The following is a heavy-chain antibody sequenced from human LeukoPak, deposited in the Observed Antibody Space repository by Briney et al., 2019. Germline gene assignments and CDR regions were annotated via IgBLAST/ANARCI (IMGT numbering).Heavy chain of an antibody. D-gene: IGHD6-19*01. CDR3: ARGYSSGWSWDY. J-gene: IGHJ4*02. CDR2: IYYSGST. CDR1: GGSISSGGYY. Sequence: SETLSLTCTVSGGSISSGGYYWSWIRQHPGPGLEWIGYIYYSGSTYYNPSLKSRVTISVDTSKNQFSLKLSSVTAADTAVYYCARGYSSGWSWDYWGQGTLVTVSS. V-gene: IGHV4-31*03.